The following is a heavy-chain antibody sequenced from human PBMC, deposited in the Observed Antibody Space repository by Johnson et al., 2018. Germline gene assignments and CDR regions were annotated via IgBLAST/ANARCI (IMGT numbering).Heavy chain of an antibody. CDR1: GFTFSSYG. V-gene: IGHV3-33*01. J-gene: IGHJ3*02. D-gene: IGHD6-13*01. Sequence: VQLVESGGGVVQPGRSLRLSCAASGFTFSSYGMHWVRQAPGKGLEWVAVIWYDGSIKYYADSVKGRFTTPRDNSKNTLYLQMNSLRAEDTAVYYCASPMYSRAAFDIWGQGTMVTVSS. CDR2: IWYDGSIK. CDR3: ASPMYSRAAFDI.